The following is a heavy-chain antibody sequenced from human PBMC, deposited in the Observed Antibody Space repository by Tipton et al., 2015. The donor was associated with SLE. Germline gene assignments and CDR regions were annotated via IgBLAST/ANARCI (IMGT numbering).Heavy chain of an antibody. CDR3: ARPHSGSYFDAFDI. V-gene: IGHV4-34*01. CDR1: GGSFSGYY. J-gene: IGHJ3*02. Sequence: TLSLTCAVYGGSFSGYYWSWIRQPPGKGLEWIGEINHSGSTNYNPSLKSRVTISVDTSKNQFSLKLSSVTAADTAVYYCARPHSGSYFDAFDIWGQGTMVTVSS. CDR2: INHSGST. D-gene: IGHD1-26*01.